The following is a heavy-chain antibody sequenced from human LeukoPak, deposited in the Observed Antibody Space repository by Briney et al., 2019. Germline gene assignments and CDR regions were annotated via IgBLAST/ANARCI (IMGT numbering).Heavy chain of an antibody. CDR3: SRYGGDYGGDWFDP. Sequence: GGSLRLSCAASGFTFSNYAMSWVRQAPGKGLEWVGFIRSKAYGGTTEYAASVKGRFTISRDDSKSIAYLQMNSLKTEDTAVYYCSRYGGDYGGDWFDPWGQGTLVTVSS. CDR1: GFTFSNYA. V-gene: IGHV3-49*04. CDR2: IRSKAYGGTT. D-gene: IGHD4-17*01. J-gene: IGHJ5*02.